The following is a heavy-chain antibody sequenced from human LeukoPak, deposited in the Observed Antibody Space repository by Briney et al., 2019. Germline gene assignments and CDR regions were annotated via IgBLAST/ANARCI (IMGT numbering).Heavy chain of an antibody. CDR1: GGSFSGYY. CDR3: AGGLVAGGSYYYYDSSGYPKAYWFDP. D-gene: IGHD3-22*01. V-gene: IGHV4-34*01. Sequence: NASETLSLTCAVYGGSFSGYYWSWIRQPPGKGLEWIGEINHSGSTNYNPSLKSRVTISVDTSKNQFSLKLSSVTAADTAVYYCAGGLVAGGSYYYYDSSGYPKAYWFDPWGQGTLVTVSS. CDR2: INHSGST. J-gene: IGHJ5*02.